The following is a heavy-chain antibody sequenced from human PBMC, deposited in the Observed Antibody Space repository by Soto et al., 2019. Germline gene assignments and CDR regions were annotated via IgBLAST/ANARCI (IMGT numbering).Heavy chain of an antibody. D-gene: IGHD5-12*01. CDR1: GFTFSSYS. Sequence: GGSLILSCAASGFTFSSYSMNWVRQAPGKGLEWVSYISSSSSSIIYYADSVKGRFTISRDNAKNSLYLQMNSLRAEDTAVYYCARDPGYSGYDFPRRAYWGQGTLVTVSS. V-gene: IGHV3-48*04. J-gene: IGHJ4*02. CDR2: ISSSSSSII. CDR3: ARDPGYSGYDFPRRAY.